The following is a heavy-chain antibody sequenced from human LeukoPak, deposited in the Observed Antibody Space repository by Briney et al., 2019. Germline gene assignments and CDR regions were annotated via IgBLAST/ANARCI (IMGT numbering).Heavy chain of an antibody. Sequence: GGSLRLSCAASGFTFSNYAMHWVRQAPGKGLEWVAVISYDGSNRYYADSVKGRFTISRDNSKNTLYLQMNSLRAEDTAVYYCANLLGYCSNGVCYTAWGQGTLVTVSS. J-gene: IGHJ5*02. CDR3: ANLLGYCSNGVCYTA. D-gene: IGHD2-8*01. CDR1: GFTFSNYA. CDR2: ISYDGSNR. V-gene: IGHV3-30*04.